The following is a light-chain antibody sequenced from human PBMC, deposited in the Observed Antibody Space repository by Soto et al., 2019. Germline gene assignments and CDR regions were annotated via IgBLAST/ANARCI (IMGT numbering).Light chain of an antibody. V-gene: IGKV1-5*01. CDR2: DAS. J-gene: IGKJ1*01. CDR3: QHYNSHFRT. CDR1: QSISRG. Sequence: DIPMTQSPSTLSASVGDRVTITCRASQSISRGLAWYQQKPGKAPKLLIFDASNLESGVPSRFSGSGSGTEFTLTISSLQPDDFATYYCQHYNSHFRTFGQGTKVDIK.